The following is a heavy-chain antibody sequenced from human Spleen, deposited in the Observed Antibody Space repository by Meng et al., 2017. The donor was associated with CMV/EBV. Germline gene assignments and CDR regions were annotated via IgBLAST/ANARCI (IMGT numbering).Heavy chain of an antibody. CDR3: ARALSGYEIVDY. D-gene: IGHD5-12*01. V-gene: IGHV3-21*01. CDR1: GFTLSSNG. J-gene: IGHJ4*02. Sequence: CVASGFTLSSNGMSWVRQAPGKGLDWVSSISSSSNYIYYADSVKGRFTISRDNAKNSLYLQMNSLRDEDTAVYYCARALSGYEIVDYWGQGILVTVSS. CDR2: ISSSSNYI.